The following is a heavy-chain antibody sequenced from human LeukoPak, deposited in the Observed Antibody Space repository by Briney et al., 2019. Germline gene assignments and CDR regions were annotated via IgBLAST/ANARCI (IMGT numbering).Heavy chain of an antibody. J-gene: IGHJ4*02. Sequence: ASVKVSCKASGYTFTSYAIHWVRQAPGQGLEWMGGIIPIFGTANYAQKFQGRVTITADESTSTAYMELSSLRSEDTAVYYCARGYYDSSGYPSFDYWGQGTLVTVSS. V-gene: IGHV1-69*13. CDR2: IIPIFGTA. CDR3: ARGYYDSSGYPSFDY. D-gene: IGHD3-22*01. CDR1: GYTFTSYA.